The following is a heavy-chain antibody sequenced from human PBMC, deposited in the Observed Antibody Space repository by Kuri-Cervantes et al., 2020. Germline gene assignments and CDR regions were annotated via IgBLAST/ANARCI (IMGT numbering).Heavy chain of an antibody. CDR2: INPSGGST. CDR3: ARDGGKLELVGAFDI. J-gene: IGHJ3*02. D-gene: IGHD1-7*01. CDR1: GYTLTSYY. Sequence: ASVKVSCKASGYTLTSYYMHWVRQAPGQGLEWMGIINPSGGSTSYAQKFQGRVTMTRDTSTSTVYMELSSLRSEDTAVYYCARDGGKLELVGAFDIWGQGTMVTVSS. V-gene: IGHV1-46*01.